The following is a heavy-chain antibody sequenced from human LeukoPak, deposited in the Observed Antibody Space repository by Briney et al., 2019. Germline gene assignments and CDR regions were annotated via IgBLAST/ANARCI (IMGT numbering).Heavy chain of an antibody. J-gene: IGHJ3*02. CDR3: ARPYDSSGYYYSDAFDI. D-gene: IGHD3-22*01. CDR1: GYTFTSYD. V-gene: IGHV1-8*01. CDR2: MNPNSGNT. Sequence: ASVKVSCKASGYTFTSYDINWVRQATGQGLEWMGWMNPNSGNTGYAQKFQGRVTMTRNTSISTAYMELSSLRSEDTAVYYCARPYDSSGYYYSDAFDIWGQGTMDTVSS.